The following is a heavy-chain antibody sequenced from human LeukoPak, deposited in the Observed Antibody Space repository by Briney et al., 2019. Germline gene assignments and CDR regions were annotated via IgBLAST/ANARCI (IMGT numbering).Heavy chain of an antibody. CDR2: ITGSGHNT. Sequence: GGSLRLSCAASGFTFSDYVMGWVRQAPGKGLEWVSSITGSGHNTYYADSVKGRCTISRDNSKNTLYLQMNSLRAEDTALYYCAKGSHVSSGYYFDYWGQGSLATVSA. D-gene: IGHD3-22*01. V-gene: IGHV3-23*01. CDR1: GFTFSDYV. J-gene: IGHJ4*02. CDR3: AKGSHVSSGYYFDY.